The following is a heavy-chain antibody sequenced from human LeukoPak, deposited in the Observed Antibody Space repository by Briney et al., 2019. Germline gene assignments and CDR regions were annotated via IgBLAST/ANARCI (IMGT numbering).Heavy chain of an antibody. D-gene: IGHD5-12*01. J-gene: IGHJ6*03. V-gene: IGHV4-59*11. CDR3: ARDYVGYDYFDPDYYYYYMDV. Sequence: SETLSLTCTVSGGSISSHYWSWIRQPPGKGLEWIGYIYYSGSTNYNPSLKSRVTMSVDTSKNQFSLKLSSVTAADTAVYYCARDYVGYDYFDPDYYYYYMDVWGKGTTVTVSS. CDR1: GGSISSHY. CDR2: IYYSGST.